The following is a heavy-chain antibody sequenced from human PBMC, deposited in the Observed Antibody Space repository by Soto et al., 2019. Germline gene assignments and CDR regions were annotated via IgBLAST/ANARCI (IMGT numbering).Heavy chain of an antibody. V-gene: IGHV4-59*01. D-gene: IGHD3-3*01. CDR3: AASYYDFWSGYYNWFDP. CDR1: GGSISSYY. Sequence: PSETLSLTCTVSGGSISSYYWSWIRQPPGKGLEWIGYIYYSGSTNYNPSLKSRVTISVDTSKNQFSLKLSSVTAADTAVYYCAASYYDFWSGYYNWFDPWGQGTLVTVPQ. J-gene: IGHJ5*02. CDR2: IYYSGST.